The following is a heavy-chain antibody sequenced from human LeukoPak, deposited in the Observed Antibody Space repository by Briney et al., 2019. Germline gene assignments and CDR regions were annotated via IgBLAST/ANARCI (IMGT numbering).Heavy chain of an antibody. J-gene: IGHJ4*01. CDR1: GGSISSYY. V-gene: IGHV4-59*08. Sequence: SETLSLTCTVSGGSISSYYWSWIRQPPGKGLEWIGYIYYSGSTNYNPSLKSRVTISVDTSKNQFSLKLSSVTAADTAVYYCAKLYSGSYPGWYYFDYWGPGTLGT. CDR3: AKLYSGSYPGWYYFDY. D-gene: IGHD1-26*01. CDR2: IYYSGST.